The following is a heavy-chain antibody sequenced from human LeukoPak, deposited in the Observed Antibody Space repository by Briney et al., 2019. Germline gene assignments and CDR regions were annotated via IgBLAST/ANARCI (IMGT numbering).Heavy chain of an antibody. V-gene: IGHV3-30*18. J-gene: IGHJ4*02. CDR2: ISYDGSNK. Sequence: GGSLRLSCAASGFTFSSYGMHWVRQAPGKGLEWVAVISYDGSNKYYADSVKGRFTISRDNSKNTLYLQMNSLRAEDTAVYYCANMRPGIAAAGTDYWGQGTLVTVSS. D-gene: IGHD6-13*01. CDR1: GFTFSSYG. CDR3: ANMRPGIAAAGTDY.